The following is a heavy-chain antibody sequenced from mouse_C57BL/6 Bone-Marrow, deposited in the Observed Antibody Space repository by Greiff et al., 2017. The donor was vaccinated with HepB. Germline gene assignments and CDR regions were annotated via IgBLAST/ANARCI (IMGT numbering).Heavy chain of an antibody. J-gene: IGHJ4*01. CDR2: IYPGDGDT. Sequence: QVQLKESGPELVKPGASVKISCKASGYAFSSSWMNWVKQRPGKGLEWIGRIYPGDGDTNYNGKFKGKATLTADKSSSTAYMQLSSLTSEDSAVYFCASPPFYGNWGDYAMDYWGQGTSVTVSS. D-gene: IGHD2-1*01. V-gene: IGHV1-82*01. CDR3: ASPPFYGNWGDYAMDY. CDR1: GYAFSSSW.